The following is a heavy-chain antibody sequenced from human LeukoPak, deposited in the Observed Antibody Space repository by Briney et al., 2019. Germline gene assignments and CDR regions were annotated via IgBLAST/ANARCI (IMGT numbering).Heavy chain of an antibody. D-gene: IGHD3-3*01. CDR1: GYTFTSYD. V-gene: IGHV1-8*03. CDR3: ARGKRGYYDFWSGYLYYFDY. Sequence: ASVEVSCKASGYTFTSYDINWVRQATGQGLEWMGWMNPNSGNTGYAQKFQGRVTITRNTSISTAYMELSSLRSEDTAVYYCARGKRGYYDFWSGYLYYFDYWGQGTLVTVSS. J-gene: IGHJ4*02. CDR2: MNPNSGNT.